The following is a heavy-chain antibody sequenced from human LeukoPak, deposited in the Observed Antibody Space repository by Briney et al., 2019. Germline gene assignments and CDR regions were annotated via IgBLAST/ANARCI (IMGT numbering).Heavy chain of an antibody. Sequence: SETLSLTCAVYGGSFSGYYWSWIRQPSGKGLEWIGYIYYSGSTIYNPSLKSRVSISIDASKNQFSLKLSSVTAADTAVYYCARTDNYYHYYAMDVWGQGTTVTVSS. CDR3: ARTDNYYHYYAMDV. J-gene: IGHJ6*02. V-gene: IGHV4-59*01. CDR2: IYYSGST. CDR1: GGSFSGYY.